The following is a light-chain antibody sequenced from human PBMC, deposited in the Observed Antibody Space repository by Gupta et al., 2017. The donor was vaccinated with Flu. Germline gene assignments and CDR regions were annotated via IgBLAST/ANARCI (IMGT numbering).Light chain of an antibody. CDR1: QSVSSN. CDR2: GAS. J-gene: IGKJ4*02. V-gene: IGKV3-15*01. Sequence: EIAMTLSPATLSVSPGERATLPCRASQSVSSNLDWYQQQPGQAPRLLIYGASTRAAGVPARWSGGRSGREFTLTISSLQAEDFAVDYCRQYDSRPWLTFGEGTKVEIK. CDR3: RQYDSRPWLT.